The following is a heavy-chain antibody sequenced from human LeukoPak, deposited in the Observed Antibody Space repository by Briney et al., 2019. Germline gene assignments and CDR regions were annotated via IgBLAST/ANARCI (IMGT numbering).Heavy chain of an antibody. CDR1: GFTFSNAW. Sequence: PGGSLRLSCAASGFTFSNAWMSWVRQAPGKGLEWVGRIKSKTDGGTTDYAAPVKGRFTISRDDSKNTLYLQMNSLKTEDTAVYYCTTDPTSGRYLVFDYWGQGTLVTVSS. CDR2: IKSKTDGGTT. CDR3: TTDPTSGRYLVFDY. J-gene: IGHJ4*02. D-gene: IGHD1-26*01. V-gene: IGHV3-15*01.